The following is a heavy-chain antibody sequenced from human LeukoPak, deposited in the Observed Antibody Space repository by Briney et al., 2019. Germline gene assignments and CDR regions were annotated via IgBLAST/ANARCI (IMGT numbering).Heavy chain of an antibody. CDR1: GFTFSSYG. Sequence: GGSLRLSCAASGFTFSSYGMHWVRQAPGKGLEWVAVISYDGSNKYYADSVKGRFTISRDNSKNTLYLQMNSLRAEDTAVYYCAKGFTAAGFDPWGRGTLVTVSS. D-gene: IGHD6-13*01. J-gene: IGHJ5*02. CDR3: AKGFTAAGFDP. CDR2: ISYDGSNK. V-gene: IGHV3-30*18.